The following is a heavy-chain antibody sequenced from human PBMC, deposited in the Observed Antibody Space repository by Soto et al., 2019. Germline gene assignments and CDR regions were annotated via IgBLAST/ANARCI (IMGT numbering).Heavy chain of an antibody. CDR2: TYYRSKWYN. CDR1: GDSVSSNSAA. Sequence: SQTLSLTCATSGDSVSSNSAAWNWIRPSPSRGLEWLGRTYYRSKWYNDYAVSVKSRITINPDTSKNQFSLQLNSLTPVNTAVYACYCAARIRRVVLLFGEQWDYDALDVWGQGTMVTVSS. D-gene: IGHD3-10*01. CDR3: YCAARIRRVVLLFGEQWDYDALDV. V-gene: IGHV6-1*01. J-gene: IGHJ3*01.